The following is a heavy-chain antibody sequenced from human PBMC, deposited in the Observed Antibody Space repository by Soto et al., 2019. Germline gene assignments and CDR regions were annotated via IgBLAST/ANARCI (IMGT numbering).Heavy chain of an antibody. CDR2: ISAYNGNT. Sequence: QVQLVQSGAEVKKPGASVKVSCKASGYTFTSYGISWVRQAPGQGLEWMGWISAYNGNTNYAQKLQGRVTMTTDTSTSTAYMELRSLRSDDTAVYYCARTSYSLFYYYYGMDVWGQGTTVTVS. D-gene: IGHD4-4*01. J-gene: IGHJ6*02. CDR3: ARTSYSLFYYYYGMDV. CDR1: GYTFTSYG. V-gene: IGHV1-18*01.